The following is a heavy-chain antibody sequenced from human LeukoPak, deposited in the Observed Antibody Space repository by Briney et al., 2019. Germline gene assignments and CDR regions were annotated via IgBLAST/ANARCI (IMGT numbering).Heavy chain of an antibody. CDR1: GGTFSSYA. D-gene: IGHD3-10*01. Sequence: ASVKVSCKASGGTFSSYAISWVRQAPGQGLEWMGGIIPIFGTANCAQKFQGRVTITADESTSTAYMELSSLRSEDTAVYYCANLRYYYGSGSSPNWGQGTLVTVSS. CDR3: ANLRYYYGSGSSPN. CDR2: IIPIFGTA. V-gene: IGHV1-69*01. J-gene: IGHJ4*02.